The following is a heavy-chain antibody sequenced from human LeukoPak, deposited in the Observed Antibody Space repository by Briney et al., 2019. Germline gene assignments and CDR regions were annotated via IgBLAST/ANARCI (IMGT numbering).Heavy chain of an antibody. Sequence: GGSLRLSCAASGFTFSSYEMNRVRQAPGKGLEWVSYISSSGSTIYYADSVKGRFTISRDNAKNSLYLQMSSLRAEDTAVYYCARAGSYSYGVLFDYWGQGTLVTVSS. CDR2: ISSSGSTI. CDR3: ARAGSYSYGVLFDY. D-gene: IGHD5-18*01. CDR1: GFTFSSYE. J-gene: IGHJ4*02. V-gene: IGHV3-48*03.